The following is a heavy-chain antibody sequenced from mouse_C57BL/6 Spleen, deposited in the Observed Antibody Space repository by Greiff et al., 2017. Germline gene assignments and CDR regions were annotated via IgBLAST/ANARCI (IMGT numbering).Heavy chain of an antibody. Sequence: VKLMESGAELARPGASVKMSCKASGYTFTSYTMHWVKQRPGQGLEWIGYINPSSGYTKYNQKFKDKATLTADKSSSTAYMQLSSLTSEYSAVYYCARFVYYAMDYWGQGTSVTVSS. CDR1: GYTFTSYT. V-gene: IGHV1-4*01. CDR2: INPSSGYT. CDR3: ARFVYYAMDY. J-gene: IGHJ4*01.